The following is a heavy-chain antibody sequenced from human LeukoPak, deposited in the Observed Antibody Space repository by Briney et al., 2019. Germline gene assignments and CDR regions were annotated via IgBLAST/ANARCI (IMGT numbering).Heavy chain of an antibody. V-gene: IGHV4-59*12. CDR2: IYYSGST. CDR3: ARYYDSSGYSNY. J-gene: IGHJ4*02. CDR1: GGSFSGYY. D-gene: IGHD3-22*01. Sequence: SETLSLTCAVYGGSFSGYYWSWIRQPPGKGLEWIGYIYYSGSTNYNPSLKSRVTISVDTSKNQFSLKLSSVTAADTAVYYCARYYDSSGYSNYWGQGTLVTVSS.